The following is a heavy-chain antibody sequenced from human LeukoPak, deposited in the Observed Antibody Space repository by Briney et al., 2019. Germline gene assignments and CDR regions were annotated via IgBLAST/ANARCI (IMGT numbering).Heavy chain of an antibody. V-gene: IGHV3-7*01. CDR2: IKQDGSEK. J-gene: IGHJ5*02. Sequence: PGGSLRLSCEASGFTFSSYWMSWVRQAPGKGLEWVANIKQDGSEKYYVDSVKGRFTISRDNAKNSLYLQMNRLRAEDTAVYYCARDGGYDSSGYYYVLNWFDPWGQGTLVTVSS. D-gene: IGHD3-22*01. CDR1: GFTFSSYW. CDR3: ARDGGYDSSGYYYVLNWFDP.